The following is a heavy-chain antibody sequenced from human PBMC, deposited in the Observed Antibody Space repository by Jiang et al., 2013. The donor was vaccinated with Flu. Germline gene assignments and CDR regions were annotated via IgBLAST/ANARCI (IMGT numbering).Heavy chain of an antibody. J-gene: IGHJ5*02. CDR1: GYSFTTYW. CDR2: IDPSDSYP. D-gene: IGHD2-21*02. V-gene: IGHV5-10-1*01. CDR3: ARQVLAVVTTSWFDP. Sequence: SLRISCKGSGYSFTTYWISWVRQMPGKGLEWMGTIDPSDSYPNYSPSFQGHVTISADKSISTAYLQWSSLKASDTAMYYCARQVLAVVTTSWFDPWGQGTLVTVSS.